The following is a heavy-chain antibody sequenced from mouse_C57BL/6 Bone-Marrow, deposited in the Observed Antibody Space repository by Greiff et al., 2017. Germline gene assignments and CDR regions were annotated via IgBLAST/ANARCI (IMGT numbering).Heavy chain of an antibody. CDR1: GYTFTSYC. Sequence: QVHVKQPGAELVKPGASVKMSCKASGYTFTSYCITWVKQRPGQGLEWIGDIYPGSGSTNYNEKFKSKATITVDTSSSTAYMHLSSLTSEDSAVYYCVYSNYWYFDVWGTGTTVTVSS. J-gene: IGHJ1*03. D-gene: IGHD2-5*01. CDR3: VYSNYWYFDV. CDR2: IYPGSGST. V-gene: IGHV1-55*01.